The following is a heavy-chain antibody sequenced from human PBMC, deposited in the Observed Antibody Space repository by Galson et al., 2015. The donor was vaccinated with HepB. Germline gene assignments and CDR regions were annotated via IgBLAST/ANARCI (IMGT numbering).Heavy chain of an antibody. CDR2: NNPGDSDT. Sequence: QSGAAVKQPGESLTISCQGSGYSFISYWIGWVRQMPGKGLAWMGINNPGDSDTRYSPSFQGQVTISADKSISTAYLQWSSLKAADTAMYYCARQPGGSSWCDFDYWGQGTLVTVSS. V-gene: IGHV5-51*01. CDR3: ARQPGGSSWCDFDY. CDR1: GYSFISYW. J-gene: IGHJ4*02. D-gene: IGHD6-13*01.